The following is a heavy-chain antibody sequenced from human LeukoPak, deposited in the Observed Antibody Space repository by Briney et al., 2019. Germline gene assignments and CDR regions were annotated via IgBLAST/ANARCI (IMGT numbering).Heavy chain of an antibody. V-gene: IGHV1-2*02. D-gene: IGHD2-15*01. Sequence: ASVKVSCKASGYPFIDYYLHWVRQAPVQGLEWMGSINPNTGDTNSAQNFQGRVIMTRDTSITTAYMELSRLKSDDTALYYCASKGAGHCYDASCMGSFDLWGQGTTVAVSS. CDR1: GYPFIDYY. CDR2: INPNTGDT. CDR3: ASKGAGHCYDASCMGSFDL. J-gene: IGHJ3*01.